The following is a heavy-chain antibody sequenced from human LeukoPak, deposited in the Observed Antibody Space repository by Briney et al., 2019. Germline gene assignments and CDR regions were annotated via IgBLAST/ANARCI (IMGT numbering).Heavy chain of an antibody. J-gene: IGHJ3*01. CDR1: GFTFTSSA. D-gene: IGHD4-23*01. Sequence: TSVKVSRKASGFTFTSSAVQWVRQARGQRLEWIGWIVVGSGNTNYAQKFQERVTITRDMSTSTVYMELSSLRSEDTAVYYCAAEGRPTVVTFRKGAVDLWGQGTMVTVSS. CDR2: IVVGSGNT. V-gene: IGHV1-58*01. CDR3: AAEGRPTVVTFRKGAVDL.